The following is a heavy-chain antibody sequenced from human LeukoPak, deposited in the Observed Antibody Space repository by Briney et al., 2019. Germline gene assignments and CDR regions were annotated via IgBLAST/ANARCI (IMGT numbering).Heavy chain of an antibody. D-gene: IGHD1-7*01. CDR3: ARQRRWNYAFDP. CDR1: GYTFTNYG. J-gene: IGHJ5*02. CDR2: ISADNGDT. V-gene: IGHV1-18*01. Sequence: ASVKVSCKASGYTFTNYGISWVRQAPGQGLEWMGWISADNGDTNYAQKFQGRVTMTTDASTTTAHMELRSLRSDDTAAYYCARQRRWNYAFDPWGQGTLVTVSS.